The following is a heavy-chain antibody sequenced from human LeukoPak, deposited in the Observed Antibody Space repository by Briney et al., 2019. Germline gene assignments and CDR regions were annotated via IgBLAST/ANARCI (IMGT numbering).Heavy chain of an antibody. Sequence: PGGSLRLSCAASGFTFSDYSMTWVRQAPGKGLEWVSAITGDGAYTDYADSVKGRFTISRDNSNNALYLQMNSLRAEDTAVYYCAKRKSFSSGWFTDWGQEPWSPSPQ. CDR1: GFTFSDYS. CDR2: ITGDGAYT. J-gene: IGHJ4*01. V-gene: IGHV3-23*01. D-gene: IGHD6-19*01. CDR3: AKRKSFSSGWFTD.